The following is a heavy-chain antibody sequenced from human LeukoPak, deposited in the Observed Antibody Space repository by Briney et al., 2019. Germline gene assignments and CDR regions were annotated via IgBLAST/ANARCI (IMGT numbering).Heavy chain of an antibody. J-gene: IGHJ4*02. Sequence: PSETLSLTCGVSGGSISNTNWWSWVRQPPPQGLEWIGEISLTGLTHYNPSLESRVTVSLDKSKNQLALNLTSATAADTAVYYCSRENGAFSPFGYWGQGTLVTVLS. CDR3: SRENGAFSPFGY. CDR1: GGSISNTNW. D-gene: IGHD2-8*01. V-gene: IGHV4-4*02. CDR2: ISLTGLT.